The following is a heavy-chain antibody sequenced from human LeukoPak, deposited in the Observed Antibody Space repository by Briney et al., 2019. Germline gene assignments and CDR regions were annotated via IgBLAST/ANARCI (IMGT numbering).Heavy chain of an antibody. V-gene: IGHV4-4*07. CDR2: IYSSGST. Sequence: SETLSLTCTVSGGSITNYYWSWIRQPAGKGLEWIGHIYSSGSTNYNPSLKSRVTMSVDTSKNQFSLKLSSVTAADTAVYYCARDASDYYGSGHVGYFDYWGQGTLVTVSS. J-gene: IGHJ4*02. CDR1: GGSITNYY. D-gene: IGHD3-10*01. CDR3: ARDASDYYGSGHVGYFDY.